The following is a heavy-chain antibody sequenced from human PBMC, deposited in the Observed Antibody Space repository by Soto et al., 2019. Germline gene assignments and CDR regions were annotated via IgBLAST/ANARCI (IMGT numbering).Heavy chain of an antibody. CDR3: AKDNRANIVLVPAAIQGFAHNWFDP. Sequence: PGGSLRLSCAATRFTFSNYAMSWVRQAPGKGLEWDSAISGSGGSTYYADSVKGRFTISRDNSKNTLYLQMNSLRAEDTAVYYCAKDNRANIVLVPAAIQGFAHNWFDPWGQGTLVTVS. CDR2: ISGSGGST. D-gene: IGHD2-2*01. J-gene: IGHJ5*02. V-gene: IGHV3-23*01. CDR1: RFTFSNYA.